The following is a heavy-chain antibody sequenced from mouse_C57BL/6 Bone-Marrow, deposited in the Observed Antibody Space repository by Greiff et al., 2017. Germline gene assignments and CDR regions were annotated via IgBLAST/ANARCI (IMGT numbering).Heavy chain of an antibody. CDR2: IYPTSGRT. J-gene: IGHJ2*01. V-gene: IGHV1-55*01. CDR1: GYTFTSYW. D-gene: IGHD4-1*02. CDR3: ARSCQQGRSCDC. Sequence: QVLLQQPGAELVKPGASVKMSCKASGYTFTSYWITWVKPRPGQGLEWIGDIYPTSGRTNYNEKFKGKAILTVDTTSNTAYMQISSLTSEDYAVFCCARSCQQGRSCDCWSQGTTLTV.